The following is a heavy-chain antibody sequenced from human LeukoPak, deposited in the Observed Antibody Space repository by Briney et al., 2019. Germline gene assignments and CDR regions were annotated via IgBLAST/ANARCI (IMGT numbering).Heavy chain of an antibody. D-gene: IGHD3-22*01. J-gene: IGHJ4*02. CDR1: GFTFSSYE. Sequence: GGSLRLSCAASGFTFSSYEMSWVRQAPGKGLEWVSYISSSGSTIYYADSVKGRFTISRDNAKNSLYLQMNSLRAEDTAVYYCARDSKHYDSSGYYGYYFDYWGQGTLVTVSS. V-gene: IGHV3-48*03. CDR3: ARDSKHYDSSGYYGYYFDY. CDR2: ISSSGSTI.